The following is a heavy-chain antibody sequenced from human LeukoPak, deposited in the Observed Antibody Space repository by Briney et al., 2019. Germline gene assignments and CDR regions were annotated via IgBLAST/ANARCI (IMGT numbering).Heavy chain of an antibody. V-gene: IGHV1-46*02. D-gene: IGHD2-15*01. CDR1: GYTFNNYY. CDR3: ARVPPDNCSGGSCYP. CDR2: INPIGGST. J-gene: IGHJ5*02. Sequence: ASVKVSCKASGYTFNNYYMHWVRQAPGQGLEWMGVINPIGGSTTYAQKFQGRVTVTSDTSTSTVYMELSSLRSEDTAVYYCARVPPDNCSGGSCYPWGQGTLVTVSS.